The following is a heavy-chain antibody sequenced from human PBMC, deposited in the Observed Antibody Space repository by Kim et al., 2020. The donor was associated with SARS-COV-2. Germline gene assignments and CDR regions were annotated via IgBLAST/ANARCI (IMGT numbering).Heavy chain of an antibody. V-gene: IGHV3-21*01. D-gene: IGHD3-3*01. J-gene: IGHJ4*02. Sequence: DSGEGRFPIPRDHAKNSLYLQMNSLRTEDTALYYCAIFGVVTRNSGLDYWGQGTLVTVSS. CDR3: AIFGVVTRNSGLDY.